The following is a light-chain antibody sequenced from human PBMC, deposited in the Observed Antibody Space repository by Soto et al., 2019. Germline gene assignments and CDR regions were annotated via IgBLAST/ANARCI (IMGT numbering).Light chain of an antibody. J-gene: IGLJ3*02. CDR1: SSNIGAGYD. CDR2: CNS. CDR3: QSYDSSLSGSV. V-gene: IGLV1-40*01. Sequence: QSVLTQPPSVSGAPGQRVTISCTGSSSNIGAGYDVHWYQQLPGTAPKLLIHCNSNRPSGVPDRFAGSKSGTSASLAMTGLQAEDEADYYCQSYDSSLSGSVFGGGTKLTVL.